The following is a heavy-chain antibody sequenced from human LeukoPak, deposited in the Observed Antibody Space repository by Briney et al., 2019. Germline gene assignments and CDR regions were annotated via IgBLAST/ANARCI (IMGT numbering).Heavy chain of an antibody. CDR1: GYTFTGYY. CDR3: ATGDYVYSLGWFDP. Sequence: ASVKVSCKASGYTFTGYYMHWVRQAPGQGLEWMGWINPNSGDTNYAQKFQGRVTMTRDTSISTAYMELSRLRSDDTAVYYCATGDYVYSLGWFDPWGQGTLVTVSS. CDR2: INPNSGDT. V-gene: IGHV1-2*02. D-gene: IGHD4-17*01. J-gene: IGHJ5*02.